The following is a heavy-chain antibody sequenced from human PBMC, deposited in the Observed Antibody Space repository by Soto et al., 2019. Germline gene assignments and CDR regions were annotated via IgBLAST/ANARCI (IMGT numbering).Heavy chain of an antibody. CDR1: GYTFTSYA. CDR2: INAGIGDI. D-gene: IGHD2-15*01. CDR3: ARDLSMVVVAHGY. Sequence: QVQLVQSGAEEKKPGASVKVSCKASGYTFTSYAMHWVRQAPGQRLEWMGWINAGIGDIEYSEKFQGRVTITRDTPARTAYMDLRSLRSEDTAVYSCARDLSMVVVAHGYWGQGPLVTVSS. J-gene: IGHJ4*02. V-gene: IGHV1-3*05.